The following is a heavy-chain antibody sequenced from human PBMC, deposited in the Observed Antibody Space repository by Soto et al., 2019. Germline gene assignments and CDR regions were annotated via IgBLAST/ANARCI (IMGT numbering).Heavy chain of an antibody. J-gene: IGHJ6*02. CDR2: INAGNGNT. CDR3: ARERMVRGVIITRYYYYGMDV. D-gene: IGHD3-10*01. V-gene: IGHV1-3*01. Sequence: GASVKVSCKASGYTFTSYAMHWVRQAPGQRLEWMGWINAGNGNTKYSQKFQGRVTITRDTSASTAYIVLSSLRSEDTAVYYCARERMVRGVIITRYYYYGMDVWGQGTTVTVSS. CDR1: GYTFTSYA.